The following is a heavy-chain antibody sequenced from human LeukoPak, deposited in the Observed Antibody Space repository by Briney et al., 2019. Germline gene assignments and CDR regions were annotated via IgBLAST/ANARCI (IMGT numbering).Heavy chain of an antibody. CDR3: AKNRWVRAPFDI. V-gene: IGHV3-30*02. J-gene: IGHJ3*02. CDR1: GFTLTSYN. CDR2: ISFDGSNK. D-gene: IGHD3-16*02. Sequence: PGGSLRLSCAASGFTLTSYNMHWVRQAPGQGLEWVAFISFDGSNKDYADSVKGRFTISRDNSKNTLYLQMNSLRAEDTAVYYCAKNRWVRAPFDIWGQGTMVTVSS.